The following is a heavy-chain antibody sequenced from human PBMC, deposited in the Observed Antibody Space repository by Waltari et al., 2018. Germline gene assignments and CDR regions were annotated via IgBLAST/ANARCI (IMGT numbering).Heavy chain of an antibody. J-gene: IGHJ4*02. Sequence: EVQLVESGGGLVQPGGSLRLSCAASGFTFSSYWMHWVRQAPGKGLVWVSRINSDGSSTSYADSVKGRFTISRDNAKNTLYLQMNSLRAEDTAVYYCARERVYCSSTSCWRGSVDYWGQGTLVTVSS. CDR3: ARERVYCSSTSCWRGSVDY. V-gene: IGHV3-74*01. CDR2: INSDGSST. D-gene: IGHD2-2*01. CDR1: GFTFSSYW.